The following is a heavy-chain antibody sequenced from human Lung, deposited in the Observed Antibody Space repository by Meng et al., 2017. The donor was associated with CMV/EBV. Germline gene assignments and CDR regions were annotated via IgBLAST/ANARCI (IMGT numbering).Heavy chain of an antibody. D-gene: IGHD3-3*01. CDR3: ARVFGRTPGDY. Sequence: GGSLRLXCAASGFAFSGYTMNWVRQAPGKGLEWVSSISSSSSYIYYADSVKGRFTISRDNAENSLSLLMNSLRVEDTAVYYCARVFGRTPGDYWGPGELVNGAS. J-gene: IGHJ4*02. V-gene: IGHV3-21*06. CDR1: GFAFSGYT. CDR2: ISSSSSYI.